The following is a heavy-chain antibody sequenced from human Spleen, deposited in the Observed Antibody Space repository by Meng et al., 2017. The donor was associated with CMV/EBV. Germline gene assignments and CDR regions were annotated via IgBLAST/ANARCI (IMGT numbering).Heavy chain of an antibody. CDR1: GYTFIGYY. Sequence: ASVKVSCKSSGYTFIGYYIHWMRQAPGQGLEWMGWINPNSGGTNYAQKFQGRVTMTRDTSISTAYMELSRLRSDDTAVYYCARELETYYFDFWGQGTLVTVSS. J-gene: IGHJ4*02. CDR2: INPNSGGT. CDR3: ARELETYYFDF. V-gene: IGHV1-2*02. D-gene: IGHD1-1*01.